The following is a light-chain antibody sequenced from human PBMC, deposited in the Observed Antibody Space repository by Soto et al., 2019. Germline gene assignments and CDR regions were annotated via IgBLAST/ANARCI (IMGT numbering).Light chain of an antibody. CDR2: GVT. Sequence: QSALTQPPSASGSPGQSVTISCTGTSSDIGAYDYVSWYQQHPGNAPKLMIFGVTKRPAGVPDRFSGAKSDSTAFLTVSGLQADDEADYFCSSYAGTNTLLFGGGTKLTVI. CDR1: SSDIGAYDY. CDR3: SSYAGTNTLL. V-gene: IGLV2-8*01. J-gene: IGLJ2*01.